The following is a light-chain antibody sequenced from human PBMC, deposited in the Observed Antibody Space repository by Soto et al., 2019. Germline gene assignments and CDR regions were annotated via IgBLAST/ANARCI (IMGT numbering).Light chain of an antibody. CDR2: GAS. Sequence: EIVMTQSPATLSVSPGERATLSCRASQSVSSNLDWYQQKPGQAPRLLIYGASTRATGIQARFSGSGSGTEFTLTISSLQSEDFAVYYCQQYNNWPSLFTFGPGTKVDI. CDR3: QQYNNWPSLFT. CDR1: QSVSSN. V-gene: IGKV3-15*01. J-gene: IGKJ3*01.